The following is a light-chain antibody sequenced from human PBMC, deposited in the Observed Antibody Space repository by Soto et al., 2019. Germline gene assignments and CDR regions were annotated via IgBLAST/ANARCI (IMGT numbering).Light chain of an antibody. Sequence: QSALTQPASVSGSPRQSITISCTGTTSDVGYYDYVAWYQQHPGKAPKLIIYEVSNRPSGVSDRFSGSKSGNTASLTISGLQTEDEADYYCSSYTRTTTVVFGGGTKLTVL. V-gene: IGLV2-14*01. CDR1: TSDVGYYDY. J-gene: IGLJ2*01. CDR2: EVS. CDR3: SSYTRTTTVV.